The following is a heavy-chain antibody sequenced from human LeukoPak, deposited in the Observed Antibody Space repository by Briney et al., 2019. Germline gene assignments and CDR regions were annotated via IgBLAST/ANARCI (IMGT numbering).Heavy chain of an antibody. CDR3: ARGFGTTSRFDY. Sequence: SETLCLTCAVYGGSFSGCYWSWIRRPPGKGLEWIGEINHSGSTNYNPSLKSRVTISVDASKNQFSLKLSSVTAADTAVYYCARGFGTTSRFDYWGQGTLVTVSS. D-gene: IGHD1-1*01. V-gene: IGHV4-34*01. J-gene: IGHJ4*02. CDR2: INHSGST. CDR1: GGSFSGCY.